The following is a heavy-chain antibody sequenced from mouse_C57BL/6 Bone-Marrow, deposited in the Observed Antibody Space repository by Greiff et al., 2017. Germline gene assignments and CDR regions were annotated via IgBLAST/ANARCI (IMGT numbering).Heavy chain of an antibody. CDR3: ARGGYYYGSSYGGYYFDY. D-gene: IGHD1-1*01. CDR1: GYTFTSYW. V-gene: IGHV1-69*01. CDR2: IDPSDSYT. J-gene: IGHJ2*01. Sequence: VQLQQPGPELVMPGASVKLSCKASGYTFTSYWMHWVKQRPGQGLEWIGEIDPSDSYTNYNQKFKGKSTLTVDKSSSTAYMQLSSLTSEDSAVYYCARGGYYYGSSYGGYYFDYWGQGTTLTVSS.